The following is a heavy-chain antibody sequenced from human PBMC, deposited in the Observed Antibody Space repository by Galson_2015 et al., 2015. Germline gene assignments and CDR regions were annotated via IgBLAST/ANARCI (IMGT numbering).Heavy chain of an antibody. Sequence: SLRLSCAASGFTFSSYAMSWVRRAPGKGLEWVSAISGSGGSTYYADSVKGRFTISRDNSKNTLYLQMNSLRAEDTAVYYCAKAPEPPNYYYYGMDVWGQGTTVTVSS. CDR3: AKAPEPPNYYYYGMDV. J-gene: IGHJ6*02. CDR2: ISGSGGST. CDR1: GFTFSSYA. V-gene: IGHV3-23*01.